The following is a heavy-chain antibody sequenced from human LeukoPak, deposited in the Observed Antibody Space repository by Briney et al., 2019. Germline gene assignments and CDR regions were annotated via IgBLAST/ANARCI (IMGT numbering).Heavy chain of an antibody. CDR1: GFSFSSYE. CDR2: ISGSGTTI. D-gene: IGHD3-10*01. Sequence: GGSLRLSCAASGFSFSSYEMNWVRQGPGKGLEWVSYISGSGTTICDADSVKGRFTISRDNAKNTLYLQMNSLRADDTAVYYCAKGVAMGYYGSGSPVDYWGQGTLVTVSS. J-gene: IGHJ4*02. V-gene: IGHV3-48*03. CDR3: AKGVAMGYYGSGSPVDY.